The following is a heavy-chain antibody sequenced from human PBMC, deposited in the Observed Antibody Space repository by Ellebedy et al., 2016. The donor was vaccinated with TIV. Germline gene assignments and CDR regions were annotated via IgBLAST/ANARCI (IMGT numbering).Heavy chain of an antibody. CDR1: GFTFSIAG. D-gene: IGHD2-8*01. J-gene: IGHJ4*02. Sequence: GESLKISXAASGFTFSIAGMTWVRQAPGKGLEWVATIVNSGRETYYADPLKGRFTISRDNAMNPLYLQMDSLTVEDTAVYYCTRDGSEWSRDYWGQGTLVTVSS. CDR3: TRDGSEWSRDY. CDR2: IVNSGRET. V-gene: IGHV3-21*06.